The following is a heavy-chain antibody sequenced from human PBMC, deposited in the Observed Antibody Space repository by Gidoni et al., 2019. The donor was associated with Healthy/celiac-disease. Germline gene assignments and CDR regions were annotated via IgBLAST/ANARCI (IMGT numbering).Heavy chain of an antibody. D-gene: IGHD3-9*01. CDR1: GGSISSYY. J-gene: IGHJ6*02. CDR3: ARDRKKLVSGKRYYYYYGMDV. Sequence: QVQLQESGPGLVKPSETLSLTCTVSGGSISSYYWSWIRQPPGKGLEWIGYIYYSGSTNYNPSLKSRVTISVDTSKNQFSLKLSSVTAADTAVYYCARDRKKLVSGKRYYYYYGMDVWGQGTTVTVSS. V-gene: IGHV4-59*01. CDR2: IYYSGST.